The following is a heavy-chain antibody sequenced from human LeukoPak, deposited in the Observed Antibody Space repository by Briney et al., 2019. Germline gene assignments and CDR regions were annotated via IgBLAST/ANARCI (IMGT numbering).Heavy chain of an antibody. CDR2: INPNSGDT. D-gene: IGHD6-19*01. CDR3: ARRIAVADDAFDI. Sequence: ASVKVSCKASGYTFTTYEIDWVRQAPGQGLEWMGWINPNSGDTGYAQKFQGRVTMTRNTSISTAYMELSSLRSEDTAVYYCARRIAVADDAFDIWGQGTMVTVSS. J-gene: IGHJ3*02. V-gene: IGHV1-8*01. CDR1: GYTFTTYE.